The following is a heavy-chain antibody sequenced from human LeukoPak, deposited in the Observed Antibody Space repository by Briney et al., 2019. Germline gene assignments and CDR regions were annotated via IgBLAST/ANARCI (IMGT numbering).Heavy chain of an antibody. D-gene: IGHD3-3*01. J-gene: IGHJ6*03. Sequence: GGSLRLSCAASGFTFSSYSMNWVRQAPGKGLEWVSSISSSSSYIYYAESVKGRFTISRDNAKNSLYLQMNSLRAEDTAVYYCARDRVTIFGVVRLDMDVWGKGTTVTVSS. V-gene: IGHV3-21*01. CDR1: GFTFSSYS. CDR2: ISSSSSYI. CDR3: ARDRVTIFGVVRLDMDV.